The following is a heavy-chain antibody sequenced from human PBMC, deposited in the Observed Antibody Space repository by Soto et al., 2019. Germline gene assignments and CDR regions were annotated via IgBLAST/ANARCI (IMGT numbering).Heavy chain of an antibody. CDR1: GGTFSSYT. CDR2: IIPMLDIT. D-gene: IGHD2-2*01. Sequence: SVKVSCKASGGTFSSYTISWVRQAPGQGLERMGRIIPMLDITNYAQKFQGRVTITADKSTSTTYMELISLRSEDTAVYYCARSRYCTTTTCYGPHWFDPWGQGTLVTVSS. V-gene: IGHV1-69*02. CDR3: ARSRYCTTTTCYGPHWFDP. J-gene: IGHJ5*02.